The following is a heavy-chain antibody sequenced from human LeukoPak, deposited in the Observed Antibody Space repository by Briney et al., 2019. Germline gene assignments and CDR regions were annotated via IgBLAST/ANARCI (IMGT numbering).Heavy chain of an antibody. CDR2: IYDSGST. D-gene: IGHD6-6*01. V-gene: IGHV4-59*01. CDR1: GGSINSYY. Sequence: SETLSLTCTVSGGSINSYYWSWIRQPPGKGLEWIGYIYDSGSTNYKPSLKSRVTLSVDTSKIQISLKLTSLTAANTAIYYCARGAAARQGYYSYYFMDVWGKGTTVTVSS. CDR3: ARGAAARQGYYSYYFMDV. J-gene: IGHJ6*03.